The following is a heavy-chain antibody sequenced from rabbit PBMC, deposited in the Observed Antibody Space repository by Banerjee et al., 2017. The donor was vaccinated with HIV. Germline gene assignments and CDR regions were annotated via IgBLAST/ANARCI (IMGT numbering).Heavy chain of an antibody. J-gene: IGHJ6*01. CDR1: GFSLSSSYR. Sequence: QEQLVESGGGLVKPGGTLTLTCTVSGFSLSSSYRICWVRQAPGKGLEWIACIVTGSSGSTHYASWAKGRFTISKTSSTTVTLQMTSLTAADTATYFCATSKFDADSAIATYRYYGMDLWGPGTLVTVS. D-gene: IGHD4-2*01. V-gene: IGHV1S45*01. CDR2: IVTGSSGST. CDR3: ATSKFDADSAIATYRYYGMDL.